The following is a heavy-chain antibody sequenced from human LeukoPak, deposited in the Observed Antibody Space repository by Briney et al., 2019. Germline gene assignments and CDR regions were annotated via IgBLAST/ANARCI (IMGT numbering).Heavy chain of an antibody. Sequence: SETLSLTCAVYGGSFSGYYWSWIRQPPGKGLEWIGEINHSGSTNYNPSLKSRVTILVDTSKNQFSLKLSSVTAADTAVYYCARGGHRTYYYGSGSYYNWFDPWGQGTLVTVSS. CDR2: INHSGST. D-gene: IGHD3-10*01. CDR3: ARGGHRTYYYGSGSYYNWFDP. J-gene: IGHJ5*02. CDR1: GGSFSGYY. V-gene: IGHV4-34*01.